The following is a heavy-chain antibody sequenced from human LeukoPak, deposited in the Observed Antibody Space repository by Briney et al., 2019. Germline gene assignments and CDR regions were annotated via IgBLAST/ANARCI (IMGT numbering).Heavy chain of an antibody. Sequence: SETLSLTCAVSGGSISSYYWSWIRQPPGKGLEWIGYIFYSGSTNYNPSLESRVTMSVDTSKNQFSLKLRSVTAADTAVYYCARPGVGSGRYGAFDIWGQGTLVIVSS. CDR3: ARPGVGSGRYGAFDI. V-gene: IGHV4-59*08. J-gene: IGHJ3*02. CDR1: GGSISSYY. D-gene: IGHD5-18*01. CDR2: IFYSGST.